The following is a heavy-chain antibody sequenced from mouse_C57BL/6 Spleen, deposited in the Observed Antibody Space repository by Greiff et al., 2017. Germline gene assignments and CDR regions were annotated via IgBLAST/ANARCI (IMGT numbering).Heavy chain of an antibody. CDR1: GFTFSSYG. CDR3: ARHSGSSYDYAMDY. D-gene: IGHD1-1*01. Sequence: EVNVVESGGDLVKPGGSLKLSCAASGFTFSSYGMSWVRQTPDKRLEWVATISSGGSYTYYPDSVKGRFTISRDNAKNTLYLQMSSLKSEDTAMYYCARHSGSSYDYAMDYWGQGTSVTVSS. V-gene: IGHV5-6*01. CDR2: ISSGGSYT. J-gene: IGHJ4*01.